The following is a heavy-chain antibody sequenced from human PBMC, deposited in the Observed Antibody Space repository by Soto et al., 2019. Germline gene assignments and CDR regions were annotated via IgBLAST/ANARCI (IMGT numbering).Heavy chain of an antibody. CDR1: GFMFEDYA. Sequence: GGSLRLSCAVSGFMFEDYAMHWVRQAPGKGLEWVSGINWNGINKGYADSVQGRFTISRDNAKKSLYLQMDYLRPEDTAFYFCAKDADRLGELWGYFQNWGQGTLVTVSS. CDR3: AKDADRLGELWGYFQN. J-gene: IGHJ1*01. D-gene: IGHD3-16*01. CDR2: INWNGINK. V-gene: IGHV3-9*01.